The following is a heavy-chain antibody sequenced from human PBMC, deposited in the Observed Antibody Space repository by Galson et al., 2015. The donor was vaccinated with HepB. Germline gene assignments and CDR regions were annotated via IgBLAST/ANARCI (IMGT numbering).Heavy chain of an antibody. D-gene: IGHD3-22*01. CDR1: GFTFSSYA. J-gene: IGHJ5*02. V-gene: IGHV3-23*01. Sequence: SLRLSCAASGFTFSSYAMSWVRQAPGKGLEWVSAISGSGGSTYYADSVKGRFTISRDNSKNTLYLQMNSLRAEDTAVYYCAKQSYGSNYYDSSGGRFDPWGQGTLVTVSS. CDR3: AKQSYGSNYYDSSGGRFDP. CDR2: ISGSGGST.